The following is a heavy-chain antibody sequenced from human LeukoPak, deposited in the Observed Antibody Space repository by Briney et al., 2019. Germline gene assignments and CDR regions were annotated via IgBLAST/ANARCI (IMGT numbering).Heavy chain of an antibody. CDR1: GFTFSSYA. J-gene: IGHJ4*02. V-gene: IGHV3-23*01. CDR2: ISGSGGST. CDR3: AELSIASQTYYYDSSGPNFDY. D-gene: IGHD3-22*01. Sequence: GGSLRLSCAASGFTFSSYAMSWVRQAPGKGLEWVSAISGSGGSTYYADSVKGRFTISRDNSKNTLYLQMNSLRAEDTAVYYCAELSIASQTYYYDSSGPNFDYWGQGTLVTVSS.